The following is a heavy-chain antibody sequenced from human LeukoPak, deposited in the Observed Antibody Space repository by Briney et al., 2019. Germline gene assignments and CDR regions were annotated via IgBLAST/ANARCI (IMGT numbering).Heavy chain of an antibody. Sequence: SQTLSLTCTVSGGSISSGSYYWSWIRQPAGKGLEWIGRIYTSGSTNYNPSLKSRVTMSVDTSKNQFSLKLSSVTAADTAVYYCARDGGYYDSSGYYRGDYYYMDVWGKGTTVTISS. D-gene: IGHD3-22*01. CDR3: ARDGGYYDSSGYYRGDYYYMDV. J-gene: IGHJ6*03. CDR1: GGSISSGSYY. CDR2: IYTSGST. V-gene: IGHV4-61*02.